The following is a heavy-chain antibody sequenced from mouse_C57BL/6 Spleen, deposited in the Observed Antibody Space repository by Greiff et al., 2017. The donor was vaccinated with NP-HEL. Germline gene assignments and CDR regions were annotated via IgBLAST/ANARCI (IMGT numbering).Heavy chain of an antibody. J-gene: IGHJ1*03. CDR3: ARVPIYYDYDGGYFDV. Sequence: VQLQQSGAELVKPGASVKLSCKASGYTFTSYWMHWVKQRPGRGLEWIGRIDPNSGGTKYNEKFKSKATLTVDKPSSTAYMQLSSLTSEDSAVYYCARVPIYYDYDGGYFDVWGTGTTVTVSS. CDR1: GYTFTSYW. CDR2: IDPNSGGT. D-gene: IGHD2-4*01. V-gene: IGHV1-72*01.